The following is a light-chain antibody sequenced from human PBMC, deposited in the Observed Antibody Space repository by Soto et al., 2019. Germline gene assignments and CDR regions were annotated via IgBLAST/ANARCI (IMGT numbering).Light chain of an antibody. Sequence: QSALTQPASVSGSPGQSVTISCTGTSNDVGGYNYVSWYQQHPGKAPKLVISEVSHRPSGISGRFSGSKSGNTASLTISGLQVDDEADYFCSSYTTSSPYVFGAGTKLTVL. J-gene: IGLJ1*01. V-gene: IGLV2-14*01. CDR3: SSYTTSSPYV. CDR2: EVS. CDR1: SNDVGGYNY.